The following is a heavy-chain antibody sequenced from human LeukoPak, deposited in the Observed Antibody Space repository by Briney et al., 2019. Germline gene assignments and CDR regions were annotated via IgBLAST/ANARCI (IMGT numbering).Heavy chain of an antibody. D-gene: IGHD1-1*01. V-gene: IGHV1-18*01. Sequence: GASVKVSCKASGYTFTSYGISWVRQAPGQGLEWMGWISAYNGNTNYAQKLQGRVTMTTDTSTSTAYMELRSLRSDDTAVYYCARATPRTGPPGVDYWGQGTLVTVSS. J-gene: IGHJ4*02. CDR1: GYTFTSYG. CDR2: ISAYNGNT. CDR3: ARATPRTGPPGVDY.